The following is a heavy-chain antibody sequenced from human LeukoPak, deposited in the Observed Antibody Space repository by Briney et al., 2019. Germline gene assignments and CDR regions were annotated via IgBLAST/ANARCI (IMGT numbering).Heavy chain of an antibody. J-gene: IGHJ4*02. CDR1: GYSFTSYW. CDR3: AGTLFYCSGGSCYTYDY. CDR2: IYPGDSDT. Sequence: GESLKISCKGSGYSFTSYWIGWVRQMPGKGLEWMGIIYPGDSDTRYSPSFQGQVTISADKSISTAYLQWSSLKASDTAMYYCAGTLFYCSGGSCYTYDYWGQGTLVTVSS. V-gene: IGHV5-51*01. D-gene: IGHD2-15*01.